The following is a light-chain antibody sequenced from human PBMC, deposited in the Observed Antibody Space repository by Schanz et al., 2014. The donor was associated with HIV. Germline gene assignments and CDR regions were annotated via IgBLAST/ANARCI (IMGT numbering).Light chain of an antibody. CDR1: RSNIGAGYD. J-gene: IGLJ3*02. CDR3: QSYDSSLRASV. CDR2: GNT. Sequence: QSVLTQPPSVSGAPGQRVTISCTGSRSNIGAGYDVHWYQQLPGTAPKLLIYGNTNRPSGVPDRFSGSRSDTSASLTITGLQADDEADYYCQSYDSSLRASVFGGGTKLTVL. V-gene: IGLV1-40*01.